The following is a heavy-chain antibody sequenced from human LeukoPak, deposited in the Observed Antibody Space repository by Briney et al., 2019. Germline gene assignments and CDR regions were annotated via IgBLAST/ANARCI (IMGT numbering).Heavy chain of an antibody. Sequence: KASGTLSLTCAVSVGSISSGNCWTWVRQSPGKGLEWIGEIYHNGTHNYNPSLKSRVTISADTFKNHFSLKLTSVTAADTAVYYCATAPILRGEGGEHYKYGMDVWGQGTTVIVSS. V-gene: IGHV4-4*02. CDR2: IYHNGTH. CDR1: VGSISSGNC. J-gene: IGHJ6*02. CDR3: ATAPILRGEGGEHYKYGMDV. D-gene: IGHD2-2*02.